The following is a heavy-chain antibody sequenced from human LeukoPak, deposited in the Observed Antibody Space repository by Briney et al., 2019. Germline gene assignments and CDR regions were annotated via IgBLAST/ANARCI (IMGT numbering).Heavy chain of an antibody. Sequence: KPSETLSLTCTVSGGSISSYYWSWIRQPPGKGLEWIGYIYYSGSTNYNPSLKSRVTTSVDTSKNQFSLKLSSVTAADTAVYYCTRGSIAYYYMDVWGKGTTVTISS. D-gene: IGHD3-22*01. CDR2: IYYSGST. CDR1: GGSISSYY. V-gene: IGHV4-59*01. J-gene: IGHJ6*03. CDR3: TRGSIAYYYMDV.